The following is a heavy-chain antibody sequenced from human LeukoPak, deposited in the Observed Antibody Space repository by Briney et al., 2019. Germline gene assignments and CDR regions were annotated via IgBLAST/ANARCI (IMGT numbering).Heavy chain of an antibody. CDR2: INHSGST. CDR3: ARGGQQLSY. J-gene: IGHJ4*02. D-gene: IGHD6-13*01. CDR1: GGSFSGYY. Sequence: PSETLSLTCAVYGGSFSGYYWSWIRQPPGKGLEWIGEINHSGSTNYNPSLKSRVTISVDTSKNQFSLKLSSVTAADTAVYYCARGGQQLSYWGQGTLVTVSS. V-gene: IGHV4-34*01.